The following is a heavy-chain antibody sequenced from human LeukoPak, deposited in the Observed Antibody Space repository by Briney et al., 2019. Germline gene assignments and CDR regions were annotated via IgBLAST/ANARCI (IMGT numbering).Heavy chain of an antibody. Sequence: SETLSLTCSVSGGSVNNNYWSWIRQPPGKGLEWIGYIFYSGSTNYNPSLKSRVTISVDTSKNQFSLKLSSVTAADTAVYYCARWTTTFLDYWGQGTLVTVSS. D-gene: IGHD1-1*01. J-gene: IGHJ4*02. CDR2: IFYSGST. CDR1: GGSVNNNY. V-gene: IGHV4-59*02. CDR3: ARWTTTFLDY.